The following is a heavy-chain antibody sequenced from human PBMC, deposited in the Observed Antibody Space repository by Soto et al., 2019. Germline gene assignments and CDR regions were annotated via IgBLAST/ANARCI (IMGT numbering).Heavy chain of an antibody. CDR1: GFTFSSYA. J-gene: IGHJ6*02. Sequence: GGSLRLSCAASGFTFSSYAMSWVRQAPGKGLEWVSAISSSGGSTYYADSVKGRFTISRDNSKNTLYLQMNSLRAEDTAVYYCAKDQEQLVKWDYYGMDVWGQGTTVTVSS. V-gene: IGHV3-23*01. CDR3: AKDQEQLVKWDYYGMDV. CDR2: ISSSGGST. D-gene: IGHD6-6*01.